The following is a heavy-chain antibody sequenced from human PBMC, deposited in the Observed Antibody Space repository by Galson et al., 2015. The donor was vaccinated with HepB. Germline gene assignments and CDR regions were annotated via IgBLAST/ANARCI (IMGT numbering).Heavy chain of an antibody. CDR2: FDPEDGET. V-gene: IGHV1-24*01. D-gene: IGHD6-13*01. CDR3: ATGHEGIAAPNWFDP. Sequence: SVKVSCKVSGYTLTELSMHWVRQAPGKGLEWMGGFDPEDGETIYAQKFQGRVTMTEDTSTDTAYMELSSLRSEDTAVYYCATGHEGIAAPNWFDPWGQGTLVTVSS. CDR1: GYTLTELS. J-gene: IGHJ5*02.